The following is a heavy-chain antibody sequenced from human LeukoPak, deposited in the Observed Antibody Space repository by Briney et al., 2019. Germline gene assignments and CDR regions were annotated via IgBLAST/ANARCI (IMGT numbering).Heavy chain of an antibody. Sequence: ASVKVSCKASGYTYTSYGISWVRQAPGQGLEWMGWISAYNGNTNYAQKLQGRVTMTTDTSTGTAYMELRSLRSDDTAVYYCAGLGGSGKPLDYWGQGTLVTVSS. CDR1: GYTYTSYG. V-gene: IGHV1-18*01. CDR2: ISAYNGNT. CDR3: AGLGGSGKPLDY. D-gene: IGHD3-10*01. J-gene: IGHJ4*02.